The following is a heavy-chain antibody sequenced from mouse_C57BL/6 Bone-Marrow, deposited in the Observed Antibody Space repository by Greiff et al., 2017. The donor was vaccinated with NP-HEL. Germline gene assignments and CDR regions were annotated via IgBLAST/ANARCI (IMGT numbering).Heavy chain of an antibody. D-gene: IGHD1-1*01. CDR2: INPSTGGT. V-gene: IGHV1-42*01. CDR1: GYSFTGYY. Sequence: VQLQQSGPELVKPGASVKISCKASGYSFTGYYMNWVKQSTEKSLEWIGEINPSTGGTTYNQKFKAKATLTVDKSSSTAYMQLKSLTSVDSAVYYCARRMEPYYYGSRVFAYWGQGTLVTVSA. J-gene: IGHJ3*01. CDR3: ARRMEPYYYGSRVFAY.